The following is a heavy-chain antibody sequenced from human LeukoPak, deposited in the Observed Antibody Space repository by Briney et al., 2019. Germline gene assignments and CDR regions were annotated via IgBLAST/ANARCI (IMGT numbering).Heavy chain of an antibody. V-gene: IGHV4-59*08. J-gene: IGHJ3*02. CDR1: GGSISSYY. Sequence: SETLSLTCTVSGGSISSYYWSWIRQPPGKGLEWIGYIYYSGSTNYNPSLKSRVTISVDTSKNQSSLKLSSVTAADTAVYYCARHKVTPYYYDSSGPYAFDIWGQGTMVTVSS. CDR3: ARHKVTPYYYDSSGPYAFDI. CDR2: IYYSGST. D-gene: IGHD3-22*01.